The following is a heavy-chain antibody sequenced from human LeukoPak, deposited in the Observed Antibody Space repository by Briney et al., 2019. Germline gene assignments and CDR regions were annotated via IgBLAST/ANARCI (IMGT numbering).Heavy chain of an antibody. J-gene: IGHJ6*02. CDR2: MNPNSGNT. D-gene: IGHD4-17*01. V-gene: IGHV1-8*01. Sequence: ASVKVSCKASGYTFTSYDINWVRQATGQGLEWMGWMNPNSGNTGYAQKFQGRVTMTRNTSISTAYMELSSLRSKDTAVYYCARGIGSDYGEYNGNYYYGMDVWGQGTTVTVSS. CDR1: GYTFTSYD. CDR3: ARGIGSDYGEYNGNYYYGMDV.